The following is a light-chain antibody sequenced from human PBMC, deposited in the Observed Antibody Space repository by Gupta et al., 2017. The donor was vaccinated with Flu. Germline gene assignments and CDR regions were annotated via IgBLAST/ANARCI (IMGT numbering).Light chain of an antibody. J-gene: IGKJ3*01. CDR3: QQSYSPLRT. CDR1: QSISSY. V-gene: IGKV1-39*01. CDR2: AAS. Sequence: DIQMTQSPSSLSASVGDRVTITCRASQSISSYLNWYQLKPGKAPKLLIYAASSLQSGVPSRFSGSGSGKDFTLTISSVQPEDFATYYCQQSYSPLRTFGPGTKVDIK.